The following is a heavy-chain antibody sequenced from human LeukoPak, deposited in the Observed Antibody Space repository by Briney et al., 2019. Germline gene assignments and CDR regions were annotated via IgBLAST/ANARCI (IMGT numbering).Heavy chain of an antibody. CDR3: ARPTYSGSYYLFDY. J-gene: IGHJ4*02. CDR2: IWYDGSNK. V-gene: IGHV3-33*01. D-gene: IGHD1-26*01. CDR1: GFTFSSYG. Sequence: GGSLRLSCAASGFTFSSYGMHWVRQAPGKGLEWVAVIWYDGSNKYYADSVKGRFTISRDNSKNTLYLQMNSLRAEDTAVYYCARPTYSGSYYLFDYWGQGTLVTVSS.